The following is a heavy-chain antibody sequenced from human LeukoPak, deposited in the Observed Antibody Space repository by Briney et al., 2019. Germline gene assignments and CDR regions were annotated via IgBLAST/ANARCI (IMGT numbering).Heavy chain of an antibody. D-gene: IGHD2-2*01. Sequence: GGSLRLSCAASGFTFGSYGMHWVRQAPGKGLEWVAFIRYDGSNKYYADSVKGRFTISRDNSKNTLYLQMNSLRAEDTAVYYCATVSSYYYYYMDVWGKGTTVTISS. CDR2: IRYDGSNK. CDR3: ATVSSYYYYYMDV. J-gene: IGHJ6*03. V-gene: IGHV3-30*02. CDR1: GFTFGSYG.